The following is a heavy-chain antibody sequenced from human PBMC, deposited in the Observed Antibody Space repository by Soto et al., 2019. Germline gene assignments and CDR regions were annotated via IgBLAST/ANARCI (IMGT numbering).Heavy chain of an antibody. J-gene: IGHJ3*02. CDR1: GGSFSGYY. Sequence: PSETLSLTCAVYGGSFSGYYWSWIRQPPGKGLEWIGEINHSGSTNYNPSLKSRVTISVDTSKNQFSLKLSSVTAADTAVYYCARYPESPEHDAFDIWGQGTMVTVSS. CDR2: INHSGST. CDR3: ARYPESPEHDAFDI. V-gene: IGHV4-34*01.